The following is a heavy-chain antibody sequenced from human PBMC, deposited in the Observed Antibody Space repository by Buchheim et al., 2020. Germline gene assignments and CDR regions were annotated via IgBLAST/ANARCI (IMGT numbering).Heavy chain of an antibody. D-gene: IGHD6-13*01. Sequence: EVQLVESGGGLVKPGGSLRLSCAASGFTFSNAWMNWVRQAPGKGLEWVGRIKSKTDGGTTDYAAPVKGRVTISRDDSKNPPYLQMNSLKTEDTAVYYCTSRIAAAGTMYYYYGMDVWGQGTT. CDR2: IKSKTDGGTT. V-gene: IGHV3-15*07. CDR3: TSRIAAAGTMYYYYGMDV. CDR1: GFTFSNAW. J-gene: IGHJ6*02.